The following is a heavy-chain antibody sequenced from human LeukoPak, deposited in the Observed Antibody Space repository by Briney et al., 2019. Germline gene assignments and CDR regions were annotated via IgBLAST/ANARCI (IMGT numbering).Heavy chain of an antibody. CDR1: GFTFSSYA. J-gene: IGHJ4*02. CDR3: ARGGSSSWYPNFDY. CDR2: ISGASGGST. V-gene: IGHV3-23*01. Sequence: GGSLRLSCAASGFTFSSYAMTWVRQAPPKGLEWVSIISGASGGSTYYADSVKGRFTISRDNSKNTLYLQMNSLRAEDTALYYCARGGSSSWYPNFDYWGQGTLVTVSS. D-gene: IGHD6-13*01.